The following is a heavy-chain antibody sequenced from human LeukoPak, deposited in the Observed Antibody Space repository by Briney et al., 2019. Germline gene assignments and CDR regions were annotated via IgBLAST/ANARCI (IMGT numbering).Heavy chain of an antibody. D-gene: IGHD3-3*01. J-gene: IGHJ4*02. V-gene: IGHV3-30-3*01. CDR3: ARDGGYDFWSGYYQDY. Sequence: PGRSLRLSCATSGFTFSRYAMHWVRQAPGKGLEWVALISYDANIGSNKYYADSVEGRFTISRDNSKNTLYLQMNSLRAEDTAVYYCARDGGYDFWSGYYQDYWGQGTLVTVSS. CDR2: ISYDANIGSNK. CDR1: GFTFSRYA.